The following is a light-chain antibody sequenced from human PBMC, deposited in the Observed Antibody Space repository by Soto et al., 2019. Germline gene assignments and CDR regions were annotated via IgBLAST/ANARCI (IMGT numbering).Light chain of an antibody. CDR1: QYVSVRF. CDR2: GAS. CDR3: QQYGSSPQT. Sequence: PGERATLSCRASQYVSVRFLAWYQQKPGQAPRLLIYGASDRATGIPDRFTGSGSGTDFTLTINRLEPEDFAVYFCQQYGSSPQTFGQGTKVDIK. J-gene: IGKJ1*01. V-gene: IGKV3-20*01.